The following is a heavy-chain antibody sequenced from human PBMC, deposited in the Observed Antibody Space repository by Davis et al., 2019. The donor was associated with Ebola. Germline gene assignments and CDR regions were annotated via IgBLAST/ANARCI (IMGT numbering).Heavy chain of an antibody. CDR2: IGTIGGDT. D-gene: IGHD2-15*01. CDR1: GFTFSYYD. CDR3: ARANSGCTGGGCFSGHSFDP. J-gene: IGHJ5*02. V-gene: IGHV3-13*01. Sequence: PGGSLRLSCAASGFTFSYYDMQWVRQAAGKGLEWVSGIGTIGGDTHYADSVKGRFTISRDDAKNSLYLQMDSLRAGDTAIYYCARANSGCTGGGCFSGHSFDPWGQGTLVTVSS.